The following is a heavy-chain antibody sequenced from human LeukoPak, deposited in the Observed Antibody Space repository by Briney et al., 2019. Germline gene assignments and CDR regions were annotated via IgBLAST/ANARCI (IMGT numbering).Heavy chain of an antibody. V-gene: IGHV3-64*01. J-gene: IGHJ6*02. CDR1: GFTFSSYA. Sequence: PGGSLRLSCAASGFTFSSYAMHWVRQARGKGLEYVSAISSNGGSTYYANSVKGRFTISRDNSKNTLYLQMGSLRAEDMAVYYCASSPKTDYGDYYYYGMDVWGQGTTVTVSS. CDR2: ISSNGGST. CDR3: ASSPKTDYGDYYYYGMDV. D-gene: IGHD4-17*01.